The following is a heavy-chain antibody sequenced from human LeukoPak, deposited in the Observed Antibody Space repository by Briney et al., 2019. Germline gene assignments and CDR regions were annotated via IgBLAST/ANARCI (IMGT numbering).Heavy chain of an antibody. CDR2: IYTSGST. D-gene: IGHD2-8*01. Sequence: SETLSLTCIVSGGSISSYYWSWIRQPAGKGLEWIGRIYTSGSTNYNPSLKSRVTMSVDTSKNQFSLKLSSVTAADTAVYYCARDHCCTNGAPIGPWGQGTLVTVSS. CDR3: ARDHCCTNGAPIGP. CDR1: GGSISSYY. J-gene: IGHJ5*02. V-gene: IGHV4-4*07.